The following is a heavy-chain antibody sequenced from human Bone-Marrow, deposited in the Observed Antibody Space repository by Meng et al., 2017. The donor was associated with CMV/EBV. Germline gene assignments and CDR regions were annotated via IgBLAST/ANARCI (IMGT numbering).Heavy chain of an antibody. CDR2: SNPNSGGT. V-gene: IGHV1-2*02. J-gene: IGHJ5*01. D-gene: IGHD2-2*01. CDR3: ARDYSVALNVVVVPVALNPYFDS. Sequence: WARQAPGQGLEWMGWSNPNSGGTNYAQSLQGRVTMARDTSISSAYMELSSLRSDDTAVYYCARDYSVALNVVVVPVALNPYFDSWGQGTLVTVSS.